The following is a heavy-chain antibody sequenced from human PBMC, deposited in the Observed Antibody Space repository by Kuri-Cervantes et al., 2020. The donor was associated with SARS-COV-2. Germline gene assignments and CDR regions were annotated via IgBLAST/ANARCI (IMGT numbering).Heavy chain of an antibody. CDR3: ARENPLSAFDI. CDR1: GFTFSSYG. J-gene: IGHJ3*02. Sequence: GGSLRLSCAASGFTFSSYGMHWVRQAPGKGLEWVAVISYDGSNKYYADSVKGRFTISRDNSKNTLYLQMNSLRAEDTAVNYCARENPLSAFDIWGQGTMVTVSS. D-gene: IGHD1-14*01. V-gene: IGHV3-30*03. CDR2: ISYDGSNK.